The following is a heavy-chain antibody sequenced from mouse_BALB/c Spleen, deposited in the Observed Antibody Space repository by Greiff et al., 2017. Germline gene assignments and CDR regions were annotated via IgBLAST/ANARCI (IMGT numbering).Heavy chain of an antibody. CDR1: GFTFSSYT. J-gene: IGHJ4*01. V-gene: IGHV5-12-2*01. CDR2: ISNGGGST. CDR3: ARHVSYAMDY. Sequence: DVMLVESGGGLVQPGGSLKLSCAASGFTFSSYTMSWVRQTPEKRLEWVAYISNGGGSTYYPDTVKGRFTISRDNAKNTLYLQMSSLKSEDTAMYYCARHVSYAMDYWGQGTSVTVSS.